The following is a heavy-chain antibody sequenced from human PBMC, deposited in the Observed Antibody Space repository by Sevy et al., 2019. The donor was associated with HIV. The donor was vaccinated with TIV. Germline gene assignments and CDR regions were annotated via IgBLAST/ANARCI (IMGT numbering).Heavy chain of an antibody. V-gene: IGHV1-24*01. CDR1: GYTLTELS. CDR2: FDPEDGET. Sequence: ASVKVSCKVSGYTLTELSMHWVRQAPGKGLEWMGGFDPEDGETIYAQKFQGRVTMTEDTSTDTAYMELSSLRSEDTAVYYSATVRGVMGWFDPWGQGTLVTVSS. CDR3: ATVRGVMGWFDP. J-gene: IGHJ5*02. D-gene: IGHD3-10*01.